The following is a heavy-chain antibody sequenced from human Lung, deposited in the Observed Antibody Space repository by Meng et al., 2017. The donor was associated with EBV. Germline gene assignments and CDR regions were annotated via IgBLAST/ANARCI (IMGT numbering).Heavy chain of an antibody. V-gene: IGHV4-30-2*01. CDR2: VYRSGST. J-gene: IGHJ5*02. Sequence: QLQRQESGSGLVKPSQTLSLTCAVSSGSISSDTSSWNWIRQRPGKGLEWIGFVYRSGSTYYNPSLKSRVIISVDRSNNQFSLELNSVSAADTAVYYCAREYSSSSGLPGPWGQGTLVTVSS. D-gene: IGHD6-6*01. CDR1: SGSISSDTSS. CDR3: AREYSSSSGLPGP.